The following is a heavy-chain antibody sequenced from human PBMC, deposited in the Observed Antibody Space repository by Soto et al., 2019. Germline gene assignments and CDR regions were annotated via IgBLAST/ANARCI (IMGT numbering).Heavy chain of an antibody. CDR1: GYTFTSYG. CDR2: ISAYNGNT. J-gene: IGHJ6*02. Sequence: ASVKVSCKASGYTFTSYGISWVRQAPGQGLKWMGWISAYNGNTNYAQKLQGRVTMTTDTSTSTAYMELRSLRSDDTAVYYCARWAMVTNYYYYYGMDVWGQGTTVTVSS. CDR3: ARWAMVTNYYYYYGMDV. D-gene: IGHD5-18*01. V-gene: IGHV1-18*04.